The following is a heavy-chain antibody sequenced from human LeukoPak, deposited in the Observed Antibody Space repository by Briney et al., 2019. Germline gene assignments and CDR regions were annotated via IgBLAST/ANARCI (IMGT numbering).Heavy chain of an antibody. V-gene: IGHV4-59*01. CDR2: IYYSGST. J-gene: IGHJ4*02. CDR1: GGSFSGYY. D-gene: IGHD4-23*01. Sequence: PSETLSLTCAVYGGSFSGYYWSWIRQPPGKGLEWIGYIYYSGSTNYNPSLKSRVTISADTSKNQFSLKLSSVTAADTAVYYCVRPSTTVVNFLDYWGQGTLVTVYS. CDR3: VRPSTTVVNFLDY.